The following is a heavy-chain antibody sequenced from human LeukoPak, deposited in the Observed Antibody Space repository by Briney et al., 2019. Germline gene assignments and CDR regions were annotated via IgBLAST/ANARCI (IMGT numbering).Heavy chain of an antibody. J-gene: IGHJ4*02. V-gene: IGHV1-69*13. D-gene: IGHD6-13*01. Sequence: SVKVSCKASGGTFSSYAISWVRQVPGQGLEWMGGIIPIFGTANYAQKFQGRVTITADESTSTAYMELSSLRSEDTAVYYCARGVIAAEPTRFDYWGQGTLVTVSS. CDR3: ARGVIAAEPTRFDY. CDR1: GGTFSSYA. CDR2: IIPIFGTA.